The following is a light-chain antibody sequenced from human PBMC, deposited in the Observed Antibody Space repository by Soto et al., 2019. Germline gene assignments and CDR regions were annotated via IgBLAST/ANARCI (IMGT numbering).Light chain of an antibody. CDR3: QQYNSSGLT. J-gene: IGKJ4*01. CDR2: KTS. V-gene: IGKV1-5*03. Sequence: DIPMTQSPSTLGASVGDRVTISCRASQSVSPWLAWYQQKPGKAPKLLIYKTSTLQSGVPSRFSGSGSGTDFTLKISSLQPDDFAIYYCQQYNSSGLTFGGGTTVDIK. CDR1: QSVSPW.